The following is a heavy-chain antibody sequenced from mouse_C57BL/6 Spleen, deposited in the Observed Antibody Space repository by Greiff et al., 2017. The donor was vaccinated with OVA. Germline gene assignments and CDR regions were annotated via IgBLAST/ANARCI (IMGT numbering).Heavy chain of an antibody. CDR1: GYTFTSYW. V-gene: IGHV1-55*01. Sequence: QVQLKQPGAELVKPGASVKMSCKASGYTFTSYWITWVKQRPGQGLEWIGDIYPGSGSTNYNEKFKSKATLTVDTSSSTAYMQLSSLTSEDSAVYDCAREGGYDGYYVDYWGQGTTLTVSS. D-gene: IGHD2-3*01. CDR2: IYPGSGST. J-gene: IGHJ2*01. CDR3: AREGGYDGYYVDY.